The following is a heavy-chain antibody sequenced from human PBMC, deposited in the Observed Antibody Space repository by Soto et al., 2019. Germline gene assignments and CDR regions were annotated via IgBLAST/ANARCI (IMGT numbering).Heavy chain of an antibody. CDR3: TRERLDS. V-gene: IGHV3-7*01. Sequence: DVQLVESGGGLVQPGGSLRLSCAASGFTFSSHWMSWVRQAPGKGLEWVANIRQDGSAKYYVDSVEGRFTISRDNAKNSLSLQMNSLRAEDTAVYYCTRERLDSWGQGTLVIVSS. J-gene: IGHJ5*01. CDR2: IRQDGSAK. CDR1: GFTFSSHW.